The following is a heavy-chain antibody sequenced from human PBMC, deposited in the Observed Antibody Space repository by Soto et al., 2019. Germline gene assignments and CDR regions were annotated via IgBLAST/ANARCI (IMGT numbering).Heavy chain of an antibody. D-gene: IGHD1-26*01. CDR3: AREWTSGSYIDY. CDR1: GGSISSGGYY. CDR2: IYYSGST. J-gene: IGHJ4*02. Sequence: SETLSLTCTVSGGSISSGGYYWIWIRQHPGKGLEWIGYIYYSGSTYYNPSLKSRVTISVDTSKNQFSLKLSSVTAADTAVYYCAREWTSGSYIDYWGQGTLVTVSS. V-gene: IGHV4-31*03.